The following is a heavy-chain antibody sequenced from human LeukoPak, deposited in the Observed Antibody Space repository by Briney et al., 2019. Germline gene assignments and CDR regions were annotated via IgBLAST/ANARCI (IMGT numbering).Heavy chain of an antibody. V-gene: IGHV1-69*01. J-gene: IGHJ4*02. CDR2: IIPIFGTA. CDR1: GGTFSSYA. D-gene: IGHD2-15*01. Sequence: GASVTDSFMATGGTFSSYAIRWVRPAPGQGLEWLGGIIPIFGTANYAQKFQGRVTITADESTSTAYMELSSLRSEDTAVYNCVRDVCSGGSCYSYFDYWGQGTLVTVSS. CDR3: VRDVCSGGSCYSYFDY.